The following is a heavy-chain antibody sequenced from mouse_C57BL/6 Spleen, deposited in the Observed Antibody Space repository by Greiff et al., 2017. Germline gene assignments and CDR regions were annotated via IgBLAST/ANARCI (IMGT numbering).Heavy chain of an antibody. J-gene: IGHJ4*01. CDR3: ALYDYDEGMDY. CDR1: GYTFTDYY. CDR2: INPYNGGT. V-gene: IGHV1-19*01. Sequence: EVQLQQSGPVLVKPGASVKMSCKASGYTFTDYYMNWVKQSHGKSLEWIGVINPYNGGTSYNQKFKGKATLTVDKSSSTAYMELNSLTSEDSAVYYCALYDYDEGMDYWGQGTSVTVSS. D-gene: IGHD2-4*01.